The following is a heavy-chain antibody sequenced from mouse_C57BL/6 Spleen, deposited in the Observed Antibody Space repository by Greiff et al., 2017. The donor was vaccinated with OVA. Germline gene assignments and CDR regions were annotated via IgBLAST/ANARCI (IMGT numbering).Heavy chain of an antibody. CDR1: GYTFTDYY. D-gene: IGHD2-1*01. Sequence: EVQLQQSGPELVKPGASVKISCKASGYTFTDYYMNWVKQSHGKSLEWIGDINPNNGGTSYNQKFKGKATLTVDKSSSTAYMELRSLTSEDSAVYYCASRFYGNYEAWFAYWGQGTLVTVSA. CDR3: ASRFYGNYEAWFAY. V-gene: IGHV1-26*01. CDR2: INPNNGGT. J-gene: IGHJ3*01.